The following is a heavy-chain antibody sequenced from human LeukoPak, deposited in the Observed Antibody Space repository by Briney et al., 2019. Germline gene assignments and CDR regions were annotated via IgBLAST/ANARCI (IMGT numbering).Heavy chain of an antibody. CDR1: GFTFSDYY. J-gene: IGHJ5*02. Sequence: PGGSLRLSCVASGFTFSDYYMSWIRQAPGKGLEWVSYISSSGSTIYYADSVKGRFTISRDNAKNSLYLQMNSLRAEDTAVYYCARDYYGSGSHDWFDPWGQGTLVTVSS. CDR3: ARDYYGSGSHDWFDP. CDR2: ISSSGSTI. V-gene: IGHV3-11*01. D-gene: IGHD3-10*01.